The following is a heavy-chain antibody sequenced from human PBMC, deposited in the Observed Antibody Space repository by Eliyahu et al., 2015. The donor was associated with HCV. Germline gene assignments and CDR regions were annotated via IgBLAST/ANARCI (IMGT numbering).Heavy chain of an antibody. CDR1: GFAFSDYY. CDR3: VRTPQWELRD. CDR2: IGRSGTPT. V-gene: IGHV3-11*06. Sequence: QVHLVESGGGSVNPGGSLRLSCAASGFAFSDYYMTWIRQAPGKGLEWISDIGRSGTPTNYADSVKGRFTILRDNSKKSVHLQMNSLRVEDTAVYYCVRTPQWELRDWGQGTRVTVSP. D-gene: IGHD1-26*01. J-gene: IGHJ4*02.